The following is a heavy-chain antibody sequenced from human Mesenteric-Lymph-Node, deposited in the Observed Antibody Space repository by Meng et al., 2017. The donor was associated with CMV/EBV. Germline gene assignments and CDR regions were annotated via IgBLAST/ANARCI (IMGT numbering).Heavy chain of an antibody. J-gene: IGHJ4*02. CDR3: TKDLGGASGY. Sequence: LSCAASGVTFSTYGMHWVRQAPGKGLEWVALIWSDGSNDHYADSVKGRFTISRDNSKNTLYLQMNSLRAEDTAVYYCTKDLGGASGYWGQGTLVTVSS. CDR2: IWSDGSND. CDR1: GVTFSTYG. V-gene: IGHV3-33*06.